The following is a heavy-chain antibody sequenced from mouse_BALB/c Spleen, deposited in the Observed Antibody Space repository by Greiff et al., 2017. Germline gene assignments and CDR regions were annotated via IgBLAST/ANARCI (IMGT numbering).Heavy chain of an antibody. CDR1: GFSLTSYG. J-gene: IGHJ4*01. Sequence: VQRVESGPGLVQPSQSLSITCTVSGFSLTSYGVHWVRQSPGKGLEWLGVIWSGGSTDYNAAFISRLSISKDNSKSQVFFKMNSLQANDTAIYYCATNYGSSYTFYAMDYWGQGTSVTVSS. D-gene: IGHD1-1*01. V-gene: IGHV2-2*02. CDR2: IWSGGST. CDR3: ATNYGSSYTFYAMDY.